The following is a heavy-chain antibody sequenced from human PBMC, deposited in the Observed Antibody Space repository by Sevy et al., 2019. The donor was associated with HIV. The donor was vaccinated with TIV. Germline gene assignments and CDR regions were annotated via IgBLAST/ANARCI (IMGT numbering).Heavy chain of an antibody. Sequence: GGSLRLSCAASGFTFSSYRMTWVPQAPGKGLEWVSCISSNSAYINYADSVKGRFTISRDNAKNLLYLQMDSLRAEDTAVYYCARAVLEISTWRSDYWGQGTQVTVSS. CDR3: ARAVLEISTWRSDY. J-gene: IGHJ4*02. V-gene: IGHV3-21*01. D-gene: IGHD1-1*01. CDR1: GFTFSSYR. CDR2: ISSNSAYI.